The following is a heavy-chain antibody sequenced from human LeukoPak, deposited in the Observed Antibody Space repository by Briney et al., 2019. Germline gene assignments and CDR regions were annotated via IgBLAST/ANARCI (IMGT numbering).Heavy chain of an antibody. Sequence: PGGSLRLSCAVSRFTFSSYGMHWVRQAPGKGLEWVAVIWYDGSNKYYADSVKGRFTISRDNSKNTLYLQMNSLRAEDTAVYYCARDRRGGGGSYFDYWGQGTLVTVSS. V-gene: IGHV3-33*08. CDR3: ARDRRGGGGSYFDY. D-gene: IGHD1-26*01. CDR1: RFTFSSYG. CDR2: IWYDGSNK. J-gene: IGHJ4*02.